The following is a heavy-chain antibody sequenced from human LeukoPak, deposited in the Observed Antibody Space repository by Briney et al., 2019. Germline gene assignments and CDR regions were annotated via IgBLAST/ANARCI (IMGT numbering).Heavy chain of an antibody. J-gene: IGHJ4*02. CDR2: INHSGSS. D-gene: IGHD3-10*01. CDR1: GGSFSGYY. CDR3: ARLQEYYGSAADY. Sequence: PSETLSLTCTVYGGSFSGYYWSWIRQPPGKGLEWIGEINHSGSSNYNPSLKSRVTISVDTPKKQFSLKVRSVTAADTAVYYCARLQEYYGSAADYWGQGTLVTVSS. V-gene: IGHV4-34*01.